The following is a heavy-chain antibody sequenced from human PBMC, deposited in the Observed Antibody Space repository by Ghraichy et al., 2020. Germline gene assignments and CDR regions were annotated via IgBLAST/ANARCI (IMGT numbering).Heavy chain of an antibody. CDR2: ISGSGGST. V-gene: IGHV3-23*01. CDR1: GFTFSSYA. Sequence: GESLNISCAASGFTFSSYAMSWVRQAPGKGLEWVSAISGSGGSTYYADSVKGRFTISRDNSKNTLYLQMNSLRAEDTAVYYCAKDELYGGYWGWGQGTLVTVSS. J-gene: IGHJ4*02. D-gene: IGHD2-21*02. CDR3: AKDELYGGYWG.